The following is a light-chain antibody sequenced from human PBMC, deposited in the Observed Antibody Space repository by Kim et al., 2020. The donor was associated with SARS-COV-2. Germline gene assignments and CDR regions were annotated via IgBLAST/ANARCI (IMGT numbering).Light chain of an antibody. V-gene: IGLV1-44*01. Sequence: ELTQPPSVSGPPGQRVTISCSGGTSNIGSNPVHWYRQYPGTAPKVVIYTNSQRPSGVPERFSGSKSGTSASLAISGLQSEDEADYYYAAWDGSLNGVVFGGGTQLTVL. CDR1: TSNIGSNP. CDR2: TNS. J-gene: IGLJ2*01. CDR3: AAWDGSLNGVV.